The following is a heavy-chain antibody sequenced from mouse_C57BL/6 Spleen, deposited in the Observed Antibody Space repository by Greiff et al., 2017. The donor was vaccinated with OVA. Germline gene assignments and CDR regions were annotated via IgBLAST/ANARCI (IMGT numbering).Heavy chain of an antibody. J-gene: IGHJ3*01. Sequence: EVHLVESGAGLVKPGGSLKLSCAASGFTFSSYAMSWVRQTPEKRLEWVAYISSGGDYIYYADTVKGRFTISRANARNTLYMQMCSRKSEDTSVYYCSRNQGSYCSSGGYAYWGQGTLVTVAA. V-gene: IGHV5-9-1*02. D-gene: IGHD1-1*01. CDR3: SRNQGSYCSSGGYAY. CDR2: ISSGGDYI. CDR1: GFTFSSYA.